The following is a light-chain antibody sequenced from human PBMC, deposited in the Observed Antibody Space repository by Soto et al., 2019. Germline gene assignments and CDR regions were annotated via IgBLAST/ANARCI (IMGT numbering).Light chain of an antibody. J-gene: IGKJ4*01. CDR1: QGVLHTSYNKNY. Sequence: DIVMTQSPDSLAVSLGERATINCKSSQGVLHTSYNKNYLAWYQQKPGHPPKVLIYWASTRESGVPDRFSGGGSGTDFTLTISDLQAEDVAVYYCQQSYSSPLTFGGGTKVEIK. CDR2: WAS. V-gene: IGKV4-1*01. CDR3: QQSYSSPLT.